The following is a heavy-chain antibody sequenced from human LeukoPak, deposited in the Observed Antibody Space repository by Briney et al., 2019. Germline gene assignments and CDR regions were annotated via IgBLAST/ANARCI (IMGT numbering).Heavy chain of an antibody. Sequence: SETLSLTCAVYGGSFSGYYWSWIRPPPGKGLEWIGEINHSGSTNYNPSLKSRVTTSVDTSKNQFSLKLSSVTAADTAVYYCAKEKGYCSGGSCYGGTFDYWGQGTLVTVSS. CDR2: INHSGST. CDR3: AKEKGYCSGGSCYGGTFDY. CDR1: GGSFSGYY. V-gene: IGHV4-34*01. J-gene: IGHJ4*02. D-gene: IGHD2-15*01.